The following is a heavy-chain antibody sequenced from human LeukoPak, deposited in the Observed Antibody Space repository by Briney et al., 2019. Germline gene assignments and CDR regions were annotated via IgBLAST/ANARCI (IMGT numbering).Heavy chain of an antibody. CDR2: IDWNGGST. J-gene: IGHJ4*02. CDR3: ASGRSSGWSKHDY. D-gene: IGHD6-19*01. CDR1: GFIFADYG. V-gene: IGHV3-20*04. Sequence: GGSLRLSCAGSGFIFADYGLSWVRHAPGKGLEWVSGIDWNGGSTGFADSVKGRFTISRDNAKNSLYLQINSLRAEDTAVYYCASGRSSGWSKHDYWGQGTLVTVSS.